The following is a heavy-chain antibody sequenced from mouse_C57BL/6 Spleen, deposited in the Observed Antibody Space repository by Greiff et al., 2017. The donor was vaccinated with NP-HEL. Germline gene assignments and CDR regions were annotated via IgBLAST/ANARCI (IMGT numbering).Heavy chain of an antibody. V-gene: IGHV14-4*01. CDR1: GFYINDDY. Sequence: VQLQQSGAELVRPGASVKLSCTASGFYINDDYMHWVKQRPEQGLEWIGWIDPVNGDTAYASKFQGKATITADTSSNTACLQLSSLTSEDTAVYYCTSSAWFAYWGQGTLVTVSA. J-gene: IGHJ3*01. CDR3: TSSAWFAY. CDR2: IDPVNGDT.